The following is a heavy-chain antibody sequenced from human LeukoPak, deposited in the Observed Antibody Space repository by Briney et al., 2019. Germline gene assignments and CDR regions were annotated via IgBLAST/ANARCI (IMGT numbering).Heavy chain of an antibody. CDR3: AREEKRITFVRGGDY. CDR1: GYTFTNYG. Sequence: ASVKVSCKASGYTFTNYGFSWVRQAPGQGLEWMGWISVYNGKTNYAQKFQDRLTMTTDTSTSTAYMELRSLTSDDTAIYYCAREEKRITFVRGGDYWGQGTLVTVSS. V-gene: IGHV1-18*01. CDR2: ISVYNGKT. D-gene: IGHD3-10*01. J-gene: IGHJ4*02.